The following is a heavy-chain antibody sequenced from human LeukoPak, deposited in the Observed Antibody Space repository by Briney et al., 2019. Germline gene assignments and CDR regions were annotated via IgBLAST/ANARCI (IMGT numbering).Heavy chain of an antibody. CDR3: ARDASIDAFDI. V-gene: IGHV4-4*02. J-gene: IGHJ3*02. CDR1: GGSISSSNW. D-gene: IGHD6-6*01. Sequence: SGTLSLTCAVSGGSISSSNWWSWVRQPPGKGLEWIGEIYHSGSTNYNPSLKSRVTISVDTSKNQFSLKLSSVTAADTAVYYCARDASIDAFDIWGQGTMVTVSS. CDR2: IYHSGST.